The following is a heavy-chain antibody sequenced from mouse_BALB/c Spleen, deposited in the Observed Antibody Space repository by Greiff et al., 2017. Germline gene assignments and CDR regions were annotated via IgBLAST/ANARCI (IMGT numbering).Heavy chain of an antibody. V-gene: IGHV5-12-1*01. J-gene: IGHJ2*01. CDR3: ARGGGKTATGYFDY. CDR1: GFAFSSYD. CDR2: ISSGGGST. Sequence: DVMLVESGGGLVKPGGSLKLSCAASGFAFSSYDMSWVRQTPEKRLEWVAYISSGGGSTYYPDTVKGRFTISRDNAKNTLYLQMSSLKSEDTAMYYCARGGGKTATGYFDYWGQGTTLTVSS. D-gene: IGHD1-2*01.